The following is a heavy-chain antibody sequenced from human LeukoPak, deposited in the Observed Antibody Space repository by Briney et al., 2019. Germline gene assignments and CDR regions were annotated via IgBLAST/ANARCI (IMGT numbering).Heavy chain of an antibody. CDR2: ISGSGGNT. D-gene: IGHD3-10*01. J-gene: IGHJ6*02. Sequence: GGSLRLSCAASGFTFSSYAMSWVRQAPGKGLEWVSAISGSGGNTYYADSVKGRFTISRDTSKNTLYLQMNSLRAEDTAVCYCAKGFGEFLFWGQGTTVTVSS. V-gene: IGHV3-23*01. CDR3: AKGFGEFLF. CDR1: GFTFSSYA.